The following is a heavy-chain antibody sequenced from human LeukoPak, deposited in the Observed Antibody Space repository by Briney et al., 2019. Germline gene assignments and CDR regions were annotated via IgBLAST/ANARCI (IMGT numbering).Heavy chain of an antibody. D-gene: IGHD1-26*01. J-gene: IGHJ4*02. Sequence: SETLSLTCTVSGGSISSYYWSWIRQPPGKGLEWIGYIHYSGSTNYNPSLKSRVTISVDTSKNQFSLKLSSVTAADTAVYYCARVGATAFDYWGQGTLVTVSS. V-gene: IGHV4-59*01. CDR1: GGSISSYY. CDR2: IHYSGST. CDR3: ARVGATAFDY.